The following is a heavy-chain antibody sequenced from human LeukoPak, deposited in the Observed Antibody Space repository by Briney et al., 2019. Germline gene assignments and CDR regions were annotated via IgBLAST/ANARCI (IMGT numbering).Heavy chain of an antibody. J-gene: IGHJ4*02. CDR1: GGSFSGYY. V-gene: IGHV4-34*01. CDR3: ARNGDSSSWLRNQRKKYYFDY. D-gene: IGHD6-13*01. CDR2: INHSGST. Sequence: SETLSLTCAVYGGSFSGYYWSWIRQPPGKGLEWIGEINHSGSTNYNPSLKSRVTISVDTSKNQFSLKLSSVTAADTAVYYCARNGDSSSWLRNQRKKYYFDYWGQGTLVTVSS.